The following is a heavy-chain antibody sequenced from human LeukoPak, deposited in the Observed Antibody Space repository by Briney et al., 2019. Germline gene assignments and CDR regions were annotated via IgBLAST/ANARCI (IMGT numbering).Heavy chain of an antibody. V-gene: IGHV1-69*01. D-gene: IGHD1-26*01. Sequence: VASVKVSCKASGGTFSSYAISWVRQAPGQGLEWMGGIIPIFGTANYAQKFQGRVTITADESTSTAYMELSSLRSEDTAVCYCARGLVRGSLSWFDPWGQGTLVTVSS. CDR2: IIPIFGTA. J-gene: IGHJ5*02. CDR1: GGTFSSYA. CDR3: ARGLVRGSLSWFDP.